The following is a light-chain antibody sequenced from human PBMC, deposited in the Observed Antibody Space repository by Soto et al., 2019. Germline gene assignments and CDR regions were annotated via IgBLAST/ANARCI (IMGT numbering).Light chain of an antibody. CDR1: QSVPNY. CDR3: HHLTMFI. J-gene: IGKJ5*01. Sequence: EIVLTQSPVTLSLSPGESATLSCRASQSVPNYLAWYQQSPGQAPRLLIYDASHRAADVPARFSGGESGTDFTLTISSLEPEVFAVYYCHHLTMFICGQGTRLDIK. CDR2: DAS. V-gene: IGKV3-11*01.